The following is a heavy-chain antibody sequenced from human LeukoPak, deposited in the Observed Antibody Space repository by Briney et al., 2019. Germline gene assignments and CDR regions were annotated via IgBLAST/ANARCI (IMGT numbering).Heavy chain of an antibody. J-gene: IGHJ4*02. CDR3: AKDPYTSGWCTH. V-gene: IGHV3-7*01. CDR2: IKQDGSEK. Sequence: GGSLRLSCAASGFTFSRYWMSWVRQAPGKGLEWVANIKQDGSEKNYVDSVKGRFTISRDNAKNSEYLQMNSLRVEDTAMYYCAKDPYTSGWCTHWGQGTLVTVSS. CDR1: GFTFSRYW. D-gene: IGHD6-19*01.